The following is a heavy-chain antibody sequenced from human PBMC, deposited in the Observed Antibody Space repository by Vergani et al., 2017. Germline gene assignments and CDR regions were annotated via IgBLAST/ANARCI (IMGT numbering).Heavy chain of an antibody. Sequence: QVQLVESGGGVVQPGRSLRLSCAASGFTFSSYAMHWVRQAPGKGLEWVAVISYDGSNKYYADSVKGRFTISRDNSKNTLYLQMNSLRAEDTAVYYCAGGNSYRGWFDPWGQGTLVTVSS. J-gene: IGHJ5*02. CDR1: GFTFSSYA. CDR2: ISYDGSNK. V-gene: IGHV3-30-3*01. D-gene: IGHD2-2*01. CDR3: AGGNSYRGWFDP.